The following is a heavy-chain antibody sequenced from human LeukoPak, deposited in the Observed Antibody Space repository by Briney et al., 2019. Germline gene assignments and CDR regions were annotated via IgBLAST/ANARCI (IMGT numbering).Heavy chain of an antibody. Sequence: ETLSLTCAVYGGSFSNYYWSWIRQPPGKGLEWVSLIYSGGSTYYADSVKGRFTISRDNSKNTLYLQMNSLRAEDTAVYYCARGPSGYYNTGGQGTLVTVSS. CDR1: GGSFSNYY. V-gene: IGHV3-66*01. CDR2: IYSGGST. J-gene: IGHJ4*02. D-gene: IGHD5-12*01. CDR3: ARGPSGYYNT.